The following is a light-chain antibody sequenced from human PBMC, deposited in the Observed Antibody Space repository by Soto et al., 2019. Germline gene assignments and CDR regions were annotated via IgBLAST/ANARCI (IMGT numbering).Light chain of an antibody. Sequence: DIQMTQSPSTLSASVGDRVTITCRASQSISSWLAWYQQKPGKAPRLLIYKASNLESGVPSRFSGSGSGTEFTLTISSLQPDDSATYYCQQYNDNRTFGQGTKVDIK. CDR3: QQYNDNRT. CDR2: KAS. CDR1: QSISSW. V-gene: IGKV1-5*03. J-gene: IGKJ1*01.